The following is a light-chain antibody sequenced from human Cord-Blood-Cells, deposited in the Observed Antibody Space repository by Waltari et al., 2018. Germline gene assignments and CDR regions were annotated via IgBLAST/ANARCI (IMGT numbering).Light chain of an antibody. CDR2: EGS. CDR3: CSYAGSSTWV. CDR1: SSAVGGYNL. Sequence: SALTHPASVSGSPGQSITISCTGTSSAVGGYNLVSWYQQHPGKAPKLMIYEGSKRPSGVSNRFSGSKSGNTASLTISGLQAEDEADYYCCSYAGSSTWVFGGGTKLTVL. J-gene: IGLJ3*02. V-gene: IGLV2-23*01.